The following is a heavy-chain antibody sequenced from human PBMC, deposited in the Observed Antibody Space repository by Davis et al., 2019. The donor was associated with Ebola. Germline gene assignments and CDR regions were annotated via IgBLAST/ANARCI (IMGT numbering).Heavy chain of an antibody. Sequence: GESLKISCAASGFTFSSYAMHWVRQAPGKGLEYVSAISSNVGSTYYANSVKGRFTISRDNSKNTLYLQMNSLRAEDTAVYYCARGYGDYVFYYYGMDVWGQGTTVTVSS. CDR3: ARGYGDYVFYYYGMDV. J-gene: IGHJ6*02. V-gene: IGHV3-64*01. CDR1: GFTFSSYA. CDR2: ISSNVGST. D-gene: IGHD4-17*01.